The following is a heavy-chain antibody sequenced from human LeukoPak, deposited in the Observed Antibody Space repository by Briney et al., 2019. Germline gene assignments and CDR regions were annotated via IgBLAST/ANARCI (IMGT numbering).Heavy chain of an antibody. Sequence: SETLSLTCAVYGGSFSGYYWSWIRQPPGKGLEWIGEINHSGSTNYNPSLKSRVTISVDTSKNQFSLKLSSVTAADTAVCYCARAAYYYDSSGWFDPWGQGTLVTVSS. D-gene: IGHD3-22*01. CDR1: GGSFSGYY. V-gene: IGHV4-34*01. J-gene: IGHJ5*02. CDR2: INHSGST. CDR3: ARAAYYYDSSGWFDP.